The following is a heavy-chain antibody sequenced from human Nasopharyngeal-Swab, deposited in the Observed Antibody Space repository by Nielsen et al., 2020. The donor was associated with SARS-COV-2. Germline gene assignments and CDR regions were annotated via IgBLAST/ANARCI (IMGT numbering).Heavy chain of an antibody. D-gene: IGHD2-15*01. Sequence: GGSLRLSCSASGFTFSSYTMHWVRQAPGKGLEHVSAISSNGGSTYYADSVKGGFTISRDNSKNTLNLQMSSLRAEDTAVYYCVKDRGAHSVVVVAASWGQGTLVTVSS. CDR1: GFTFSSYT. J-gene: IGHJ4*02. CDR3: VKDRGAHSVVVVAAS. CDR2: ISSNGGST. V-gene: IGHV3-64D*06.